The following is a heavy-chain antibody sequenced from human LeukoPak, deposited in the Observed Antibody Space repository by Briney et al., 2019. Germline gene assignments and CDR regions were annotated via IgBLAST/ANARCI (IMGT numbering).Heavy chain of an antibody. J-gene: IGHJ4*02. D-gene: IGHD3-22*01. CDR1: GYTFTGYY. CDR3: ARDLTMIVVSMGY. V-gene: IGHV1-18*04. CDR2: ISAYNGNT. Sequence: ASVKVSCKASGYTFTGYYMHWVRQAPGQGLEWMGWISAYNGNTNYAQKLRGRVTMTTDTSTSTAYMELRSLRSDDTAVYYCARDLTMIVVSMGYWGQGTLVTVSS.